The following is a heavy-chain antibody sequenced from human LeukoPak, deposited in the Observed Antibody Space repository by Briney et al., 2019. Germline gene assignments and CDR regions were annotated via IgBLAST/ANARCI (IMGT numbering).Heavy chain of an antibody. J-gene: IGHJ5*02. CDR2: IIPIFGTA. CDR3: ARETHCSSTSCYSLYWFDP. Sequence: SVKVSCKASGGTFSSYAISWVRQAPGQGLEWMGGIIPIFGTANYAQKFQGRVTVTADESTSTAYMELSSLRSEDTAVYYCARETHCSSTSCYSLYWFDPWGQGTLVTVSS. V-gene: IGHV1-69*13. D-gene: IGHD2-2*02. CDR1: GGTFSSYA.